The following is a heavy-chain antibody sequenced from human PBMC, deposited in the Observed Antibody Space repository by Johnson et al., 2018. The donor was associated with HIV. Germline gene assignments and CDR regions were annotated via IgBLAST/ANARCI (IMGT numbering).Heavy chain of an antibody. CDR1: GFTFSDSY. CDR3: ARSWELGETAFDI. J-gene: IGHJ3*02. CDR2: ISSSDSAI. V-gene: IGHV3-11*04. D-gene: IGHD1-26*01. Sequence: QVQLVESGGGLVKPGGSLRLSCGASGFTFSDSYMNWIRQAPGKGLEWVSYISSSDSAIWYADSVKGRFTVSRDNAKNSLYLQMNSLRAEDTAMYYCARSWELGETAFDIWGQGTMVTVSS.